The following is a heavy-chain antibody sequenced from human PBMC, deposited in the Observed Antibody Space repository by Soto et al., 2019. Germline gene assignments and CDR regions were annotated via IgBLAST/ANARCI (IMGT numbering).Heavy chain of an antibody. J-gene: IGHJ6*02. V-gene: IGHV3-23*01. Sequence: PGGSLRLSCAASGFTLSSYAMSWVRQAPGKGLEWVSAISGSGGSTYYADSVKGRFTISRDNSKNTLYLQMNSLRAEDTAVYYCAKGQAYGDSEFYYYYGMDVWGQGTTVTVSS. CDR3: AKGQAYGDSEFYYYYGMDV. CDR2: ISGSGGST. CDR1: GFTLSSYA. D-gene: IGHD4-17*01.